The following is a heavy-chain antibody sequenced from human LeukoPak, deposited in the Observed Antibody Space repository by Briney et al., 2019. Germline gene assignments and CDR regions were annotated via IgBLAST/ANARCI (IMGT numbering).Heavy chain of an antibody. CDR2: IYTSGST. V-gene: IGHV4-61*02. J-gene: IGHJ4*02. CDR1: GGSISSGSYY. Sequence: SETLSLTCTVSGGSISSGSYYWSWIRQPAGKGLEWIGRIYTSGSTNYNPSLKSRVTISVDTSKNQFSLKLSSVTAADTAVYYCAREYCSGGSCYGVDYWGQGTLVTVSS. D-gene: IGHD2-15*01. CDR3: AREYCSGGSCYGVDY.